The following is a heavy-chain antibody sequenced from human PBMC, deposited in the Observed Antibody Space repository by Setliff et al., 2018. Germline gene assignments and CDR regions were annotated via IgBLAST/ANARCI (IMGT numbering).Heavy chain of an antibody. CDR3: ARDPDTSSKVDV. CDR1: GFTFSDHS. Sequence: PGGSLRLSCAASGFTFSDHSMTWIRQAPGKGLEWVAHIFRSSGSTYYADSVKGRFTISRDNAENSLYLQMSSLNADDTAVYYCARDPDTSSKVDVWGRGTLVTVSS. D-gene: IGHD5-18*01. CDR2: IFRSSGST. V-gene: IGHV3-11*01. J-gene: IGHJ2*01.